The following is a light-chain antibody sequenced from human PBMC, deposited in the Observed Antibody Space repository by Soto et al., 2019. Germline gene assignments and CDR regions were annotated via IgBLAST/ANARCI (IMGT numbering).Light chain of an antibody. J-gene: IGLJ2*01. CDR1: SSNIGNNY. CDR3: GTWDDSLSAV. V-gene: IGLV1-51*02. CDR2: ENN. Sequence: QSVLTQPPSVSAAPGQKVTISCSGSSSNIGNNYVSWYQQLPGTAPKLLIYENNKRPSGIPDRFPGSKSGTSATLGITGLQTWDEADYYCGTWDDSLSAVFGGGTKLTVL.